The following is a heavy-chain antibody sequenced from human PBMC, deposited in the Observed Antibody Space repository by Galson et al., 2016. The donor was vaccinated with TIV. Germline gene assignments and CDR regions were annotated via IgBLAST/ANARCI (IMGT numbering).Heavy chain of an antibody. J-gene: IGHJ6*02. D-gene: IGHD5-18*01. Sequence: SLRLSCAASGFTFSTYWMNWVRQAPGKGLVWVSRISGYGTRTNYADSVKGRFTISRDNAKNTLYLQMNSLSADDTAVYYCAGEALDTDREYYYYYGLDVWGQGTTVTVSS. V-gene: IGHV3-74*01. CDR2: ISGYGTRT. CDR1: GFTFSTYW. CDR3: AGEALDTDREYYYYYGLDV.